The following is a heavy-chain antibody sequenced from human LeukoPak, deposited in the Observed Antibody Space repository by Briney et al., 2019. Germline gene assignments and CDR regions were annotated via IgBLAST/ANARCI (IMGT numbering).Heavy chain of an antibody. CDR3: AKEGGSGYYLD. CDR2: IWYDGSNK. Sequence: PGRSLRLSCAASGFTFSSYGMHWVRQAPGKGLEWVAVIWYDGSNKYYADSVKGRFTISRDNSKNTLYLQTNSLRTEDTAVYYCAKEGGSGYYLDWGQGTLVTVSS. J-gene: IGHJ4*02. D-gene: IGHD3-22*01. CDR1: GFTFSSYG. V-gene: IGHV3-33*06.